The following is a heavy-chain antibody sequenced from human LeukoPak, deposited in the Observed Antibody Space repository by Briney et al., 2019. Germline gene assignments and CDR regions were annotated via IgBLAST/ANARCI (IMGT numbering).Heavy chain of an antibody. J-gene: IGHJ4*02. D-gene: IGHD4-17*01. CDR2: IYYSGST. V-gene: IGHV4-30-4*01. CDR1: SGSISSGDYY. CDR3: ARDNLDYGDYGNYFDY. Sequence: SETLSLTCTVSSGSISSGDYYWSWIRQPPGKGLEWIGYIYYSGSTYYNPSLKSRVTISVDTSKNQFSLKLSSVTAADTAVYYCARDNLDYGDYGNYFDYWGQGTLVTVSS.